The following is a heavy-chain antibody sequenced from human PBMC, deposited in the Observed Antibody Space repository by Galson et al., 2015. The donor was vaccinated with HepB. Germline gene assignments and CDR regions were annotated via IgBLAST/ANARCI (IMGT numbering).Heavy chain of an antibody. CDR3: ARARGVGATAFDS. CDR1: GFTFDDYA. V-gene: IGHV3-9*01. D-gene: IGHD1-26*01. Sequence: SLRLSGAASGFTFDDYAMHWVRQVPGKGLEWVSGISWNSGTIVYGDSVKVRFTISRDNAKNSLFLQMDSLRIEDTAFYYCARARGVGATAFDSWGQGTLVTVSS. J-gene: IGHJ4*02. CDR2: ISWNSGTI.